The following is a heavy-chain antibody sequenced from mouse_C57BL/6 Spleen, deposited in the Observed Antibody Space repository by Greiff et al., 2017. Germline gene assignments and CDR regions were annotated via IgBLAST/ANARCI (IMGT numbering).Heavy chain of an antibody. CDR3: ARGDGNYFYYAMDY. CDR2: IYPGSGST. D-gene: IGHD2-1*01. Sequence: VQLQQPGAELVKPGASVKMSCKASGYTFTSYWITWVKQRPGQGLEWIGDIYPGSGSTNYNEKFKSKATLTVDTSSSTAYMQLSSLTSEDSAVYYCARGDGNYFYYAMDYWGQGTSVTVSS. CDR1: GYTFTSYW. V-gene: IGHV1-55*01. J-gene: IGHJ4*01.